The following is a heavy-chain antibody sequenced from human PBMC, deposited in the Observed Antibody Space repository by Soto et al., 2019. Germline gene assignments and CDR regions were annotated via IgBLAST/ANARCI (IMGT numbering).Heavy chain of an antibody. Sequence: PGESLKISCEASGYSFTNFWISWVRQMPGKGLECMGRIDPSDSYTNYIPSFQGHVTFSADESINTYYLQWTRLKASDTAMYYXSRHRHPDYPFMGVTTLGLAYRTQRTLVTVSS. V-gene: IGHV5-10-1*01. CDR1: GYSFTNFW. CDR3: SRHRHPDYPFMGVTTLGLAY. J-gene: IGHJ4*02. D-gene: IGHD4-17*01. CDR2: IDPSDSYT.